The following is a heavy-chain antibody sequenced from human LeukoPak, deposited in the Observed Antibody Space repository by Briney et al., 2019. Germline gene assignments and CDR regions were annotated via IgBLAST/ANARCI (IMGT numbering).Heavy chain of an antibody. Sequence: GGSLRLSCAASGFTFSSYGMHWVRQAPGKGPEWVAAASYDGSNQYYVDSVKGRFTISRDNAKNSLYLQMNSLRAEDTAVYYCARVVGANRDWDHYYYYGLDVWGQGTTVTVSS. CDR3: ARVVGANRDWDHYYYYGLDV. J-gene: IGHJ6*02. CDR1: GFTFSSYG. D-gene: IGHD1-26*01. V-gene: IGHV3-30*03. CDR2: ASYDGSNQ.